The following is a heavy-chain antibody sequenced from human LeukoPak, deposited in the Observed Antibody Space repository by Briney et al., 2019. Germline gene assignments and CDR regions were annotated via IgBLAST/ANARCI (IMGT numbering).Heavy chain of an antibody. CDR2: IRSNTYGGTA. Sequence: PGGSLRLSCAASGLTVTNAWMNWVRQAPGKGLEWVGFIRSNTYGGTAEYAASVKGRFTISRDDSKSIAYLQMNSLKTEDTAVYYCTKGDYHAYWGQGTLATVSS. V-gene: IGHV3-49*04. CDR3: TKGDYHAY. J-gene: IGHJ4*02. CDR1: GLTVTNAW.